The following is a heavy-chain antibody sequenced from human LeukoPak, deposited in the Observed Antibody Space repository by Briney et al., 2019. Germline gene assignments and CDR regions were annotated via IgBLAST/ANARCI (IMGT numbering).Heavy chain of an antibody. CDR3: ARDKGPPTVVEGHFGY. V-gene: IGHV3-30*01. CDR2: ISYDGSNK. Sequence: PGGSLRLSCAASGFTFSSYAMHWVRQAPGKGLEWVAVISYDGSNKYYADSVKGRFTISRDNSKNTLYLQMNSLRAEDTAVYYCARDKGPPTVVEGHFGYWGQGTLVTVSS. D-gene: IGHD4-23*01. J-gene: IGHJ4*02. CDR1: GFTFSSYA.